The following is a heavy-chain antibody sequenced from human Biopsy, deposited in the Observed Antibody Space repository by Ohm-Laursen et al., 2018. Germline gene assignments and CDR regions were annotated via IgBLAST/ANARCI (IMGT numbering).Heavy chain of an antibody. Sequence: TQTLTLTCSFSGFSLSARGMCVSWIRQAPGKALEWLARVDWDDYKDYSASLQTKLSISKDTSNDQVVLTVNNVDPADTATYYLAPQPNLIVATGLIFRHRRHLQGNEVRGQR. V-gene: IGHV2-70*11. J-gene: IGHJ3*01. CDR2: VDWDDYK. D-gene: IGHD3/OR15-3a*01. CDR1: GFSLSARGMC. CDR3: APQPNLIVATGLIFRHRRHLQGNEV.